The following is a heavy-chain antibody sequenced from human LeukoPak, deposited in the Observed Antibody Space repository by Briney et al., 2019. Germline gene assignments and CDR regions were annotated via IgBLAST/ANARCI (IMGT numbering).Heavy chain of an antibody. CDR2: INADSSHI. J-gene: IGHJ4*02. Sequence: GGSLRLSCAASGFTFSTFSMNWVRQAPGKGLEWVSSINADSSHIYYADSVKGRFTISRDNAKNSLYLQMNSLRAEDTAVYYCARGPIPDYWGQGTLVTVSS. V-gene: IGHV3-21*01. CDR1: GFTFSTFS. CDR3: ARGPIPDY. D-gene: IGHD2-2*02.